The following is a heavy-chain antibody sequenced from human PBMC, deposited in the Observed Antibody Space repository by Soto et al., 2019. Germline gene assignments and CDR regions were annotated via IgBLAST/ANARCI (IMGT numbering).Heavy chain of an antibody. CDR1: GGSISSGGYY. D-gene: IGHD2-15*01. V-gene: IGHV4-31*03. CDR3: ARVRSVGELQGPTPWDWFDP. Sequence: SETLSLTCTVSGGSISSGGYYWSWIRQHPGKGLEWIGYIYYSGSTYYNPSLKSRVTISVDTSKNQFSLKLSSVTAADTAVYYCARVRSVGELQGPTPWDWFDPWGQGTLVTVSS. J-gene: IGHJ5*02. CDR2: IYYSGST.